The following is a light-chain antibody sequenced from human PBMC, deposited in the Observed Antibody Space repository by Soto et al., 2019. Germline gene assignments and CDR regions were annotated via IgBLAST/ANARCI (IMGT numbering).Light chain of an antibody. CDR3: GSVITSGTLV. CDR1: SSDVGGYNY. Sequence: QSALTQPASVSGSPGQSITISCTGTSSDVGGYNYVSWYQQYPGKVPKLIIYDVTNRPSGVSNRFSGSKSGNTASLTISGLQAEDEAEYYCGSVITSGTLVFGGGTKLTVL. J-gene: IGLJ3*02. CDR2: DVT. V-gene: IGLV2-14*01.